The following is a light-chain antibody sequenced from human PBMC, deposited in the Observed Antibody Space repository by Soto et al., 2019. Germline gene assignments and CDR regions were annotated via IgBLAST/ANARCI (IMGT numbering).Light chain of an antibody. J-gene: IGKJ1*01. V-gene: IGKV3-15*01. CDR1: QSVDSN. Sequence: EVVMTQSPATLSVSPGERATLSCRASQSVDSNLAWYQQKPGQAPRLLIHGASTRAPDIPARFSGSGSGTDFTLTISSLKSEDFAVYYCQQYKKWSWTCGQGTKVEIK. CDR3: QQYKKWSWT. CDR2: GAS.